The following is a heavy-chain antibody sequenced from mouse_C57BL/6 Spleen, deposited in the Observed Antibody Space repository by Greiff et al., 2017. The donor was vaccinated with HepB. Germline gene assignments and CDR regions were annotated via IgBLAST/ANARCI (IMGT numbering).Heavy chain of an antibody. Sequence: QVQLQQSGPELVKPGASVKISCKASGYAFSSSWMNWVKQRPGKGLEWIGRIYPGDGDTNYNGKFKGKATLTADKSSSTAYMQLSSLTSEDSAVYVCARELSPGYFDYWGQGTTLTVSS. J-gene: IGHJ2*01. V-gene: IGHV1-82*01. CDR3: ARELSPGYFDY. CDR1: GYAFSSSW. D-gene: IGHD2-12*01. CDR2: IYPGDGDT.